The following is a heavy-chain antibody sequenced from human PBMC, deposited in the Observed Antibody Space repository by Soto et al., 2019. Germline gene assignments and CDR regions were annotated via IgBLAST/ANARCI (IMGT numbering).Heavy chain of an antibody. CDR1: GGTLSSNA. D-gene: IGHD3-10*01. J-gene: IGHJ6*02. CDR2: IIPIFGTA. Sequence: ASVKVSCKASGGTLSSNASRWVRQAPGQGLEWMGGIIPIFGTANYAQKFQGRVTITADESTSTAYMELSSLRSEDTAVYYCARGKYMVPEGVWGQGTTVTVSS. CDR3: ARGKYMVPEGV. V-gene: IGHV1-69*13.